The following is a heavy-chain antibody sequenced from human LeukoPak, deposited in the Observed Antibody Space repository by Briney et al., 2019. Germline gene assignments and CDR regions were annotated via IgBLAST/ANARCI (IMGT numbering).Heavy chain of an antibody. CDR1: GFTFSNAW. Sequence: GGSLRLSCAASGFTFSNAWMSWVRLAPGKGLEWVSDISGSGGSTYYADSVKGRFTISRDNSKNTLYLQMNSLRAEDTAVYYCANKLTGTLFDYWGQGTLVTVSS. CDR3: ANKLTGTLFDY. CDR2: ISGSGGST. V-gene: IGHV3-23*01. D-gene: IGHD7-27*01. J-gene: IGHJ4*02.